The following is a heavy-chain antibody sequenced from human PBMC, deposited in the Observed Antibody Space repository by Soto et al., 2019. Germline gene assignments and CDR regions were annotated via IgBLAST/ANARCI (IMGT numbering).Heavy chain of an antibody. CDR1: GGSISRYY. V-gene: IGHV4-30-2*01. J-gene: IGHJ4*02. Sequence: SETLSLTCTVSGGSISRYYWSWIRQPPGKGLEWIGYIYHSGSTYYNPSLKSRVTISVDRSKNQFSLKLSSVTAADTAVYYCARGSPADFDYWGQGTLVTVSS. CDR2: IYHSGST. CDR3: ARGSPADFDY.